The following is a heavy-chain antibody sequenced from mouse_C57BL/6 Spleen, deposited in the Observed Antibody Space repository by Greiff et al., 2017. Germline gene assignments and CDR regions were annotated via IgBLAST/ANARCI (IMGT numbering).Heavy chain of an antibody. CDR2: IYPGSGST. J-gene: IGHJ2*01. CDR3: ARYAYYSNYFDY. Sequence: QVQLQQPGAELVKPGASVKMSCKASGYTFTSYWITWVKQRPGQGLEWIGDIYPGSGSTNYNEKFKSKATLTVDTSSSTAYMQLSSLTSEDSAVYYCARYAYYSNYFDYWGQGTTLTVSS. CDR1: GYTFTSYW. D-gene: IGHD2-5*01. V-gene: IGHV1-55*01.